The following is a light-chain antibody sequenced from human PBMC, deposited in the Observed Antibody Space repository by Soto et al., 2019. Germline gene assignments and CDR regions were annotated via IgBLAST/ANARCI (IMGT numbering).Light chain of an antibody. CDR1: QSVNAK. CDR2: GAS. J-gene: IGKJ1*01. CDR3: QQYNTWLWT. V-gene: IGKV3-15*01. Sequence: EVVMTQSPATLSVSPGERATLSCRASQSVNAKLAWYQQKPGQAPRLLIHGASNRATGIPARFSGSGFGTEIILTISSLQSEDFAVYYCQQYNTWLWTFGQGTKVEIK.